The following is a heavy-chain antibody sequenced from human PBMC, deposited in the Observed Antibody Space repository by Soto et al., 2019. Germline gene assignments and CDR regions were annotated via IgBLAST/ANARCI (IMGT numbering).Heavy chain of an antibody. CDR1: GGSISSYY. Sequence: SETLSLTCTVSGGSISSYYWSWIRQPPGKGLEWIGYIYYSGSTNYNPSLKSRVTISVDTSKNQFSLKLSSVTAADTAVYYCARIGLVAHYFDYWGQGTLVTVS. CDR3: ARIGLVAHYFDY. D-gene: IGHD1-26*01. J-gene: IGHJ4*02. CDR2: IYYSGST. V-gene: IGHV4-59*08.